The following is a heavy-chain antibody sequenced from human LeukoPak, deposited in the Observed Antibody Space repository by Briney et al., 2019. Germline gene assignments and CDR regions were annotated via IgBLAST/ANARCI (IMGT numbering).Heavy chain of an antibody. Sequence: PGGSLRLSCAASGFTFDYYAMHWVRQAPGKGLHWVSIISGSGGTKYYAAPAKHRFTIFRDHSKNTVHLQMNSLSADDTAVYYCAKGLMFGLSYVRSGGQGTRVSVS. CDR3: AKGLMFGLSYVRS. V-gene: IGHV3-23*01. J-gene: IGHJ4*02. D-gene: IGHD3/OR15-3a*01. CDR2: ISGSGGTK. CDR1: GFTFDYYA.